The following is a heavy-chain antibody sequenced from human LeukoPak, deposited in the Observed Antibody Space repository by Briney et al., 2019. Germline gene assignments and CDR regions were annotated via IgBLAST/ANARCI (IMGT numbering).Heavy chain of an antibody. CDR2: IYYSGST. V-gene: IGHV4-59*12. CDR1: GDSISSYY. CDR3: ARLCGGSAFDI. Sequence: SETLSLTCTVSGDSISSYYWSWIRQPPGKGLEWIGYIYYSGSTYYNPSLKSRATISVDRSKNQFSLKLSSVTAADTAVYYCARLCGGSAFDIWGQGTTVTVSS. J-gene: IGHJ3*02. D-gene: IGHD6-19*01.